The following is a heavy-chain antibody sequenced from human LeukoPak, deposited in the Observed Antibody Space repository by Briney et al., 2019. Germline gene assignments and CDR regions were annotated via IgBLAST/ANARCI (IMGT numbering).Heavy chain of an antibody. Sequence: PGGSLRLSRTGTEFTFSSYSMAWVRQARGKGLEWVAVIGGSGATCYAGSVKGRFTITRDNSNNTLYLQMSSLRAEDTAVYYCAREGDRDVVVADYFDYWGQGALVTVSS. CDR3: AREGDRDVVVADYFDY. CDR1: EFTFSSYS. D-gene: IGHD2-15*01. J-gene: IGHJ4*02. CDR2: IGGSGAT. V-gene: IGHV3-23*01.